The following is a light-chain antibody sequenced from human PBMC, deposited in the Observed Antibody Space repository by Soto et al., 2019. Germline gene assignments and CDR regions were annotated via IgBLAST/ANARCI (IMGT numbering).Light chain of an antibody. CDR2: DAS. J-gene: IGKJ1*01. CDR1: QNFGSTY. V-gene: IGKV3-11*01. CDR3: QQRSNWPGT. Sequence: PGEIATLSCRASQNFGSTYLAWYHQKPGQAPRLLIYDASNRATGIPIRFSGSGSGTDFTLTISSLDPEDFAVYYCQQRSNWPGTFGQGTKVDIK.